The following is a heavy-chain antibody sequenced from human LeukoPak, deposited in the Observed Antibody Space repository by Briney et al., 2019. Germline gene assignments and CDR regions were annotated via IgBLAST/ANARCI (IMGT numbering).Heavy chain of an antibody. J-gene: IGHJ4*02. CDR1: GFTFSSYA. V-gene: IGHV3-30-3*01. Sequence: PGRSLRLSCAASGFTFSSYAMHWVRQAPGKGLEWVAVISYDGSNKYYADSVKGRFTISRDNSKNTLYLQMNSLRAEDTAVYYCARDAGDGRYYDSSGYYEPYYFDYWGQGTLVTVSS. D-gene: IGHD3-22*01. CDR2: ISYDGSNK. CDR3: ARDAGDGRYYDSSGYYEPYYFDY.